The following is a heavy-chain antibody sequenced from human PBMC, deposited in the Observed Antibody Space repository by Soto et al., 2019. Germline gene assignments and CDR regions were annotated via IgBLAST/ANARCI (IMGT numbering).Heavy chain of an antibody. CDR3: AVYIAVAGGDGD. V-gene: IGHV4-61*08. Sequence: QVQLQESGPGLVKPSETLSLTCTVSGASVNSGGFHWSWIRQPPGRGLEWIGQIQSGGSTNCNSSLKSRVTFSVDTSKNQFSLRLNSVTAADTAMYYCAVYIAVAGGDGDWGQGTLVTVSS. CDR1: GASVNSGGFH. CDR2: IQSGGST. D-gene: IGHD6-19*01. J-gene: IGHJ4*02.